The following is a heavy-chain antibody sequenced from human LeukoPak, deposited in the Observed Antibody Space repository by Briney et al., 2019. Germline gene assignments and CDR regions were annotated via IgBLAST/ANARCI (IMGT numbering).Heavy chain of an antibody. CDR3: AKTMVRGVIIPLIDY. V-gene: IGHV3-23*01. CDR2: ISGSGGST. J-gene: IGHJ4*02. CDR1: GFTFSSYA. D-gene: IGHD3-10*01. Sequence: PGGSLRLSCAASGFTFSSYAMSWVRQAPGKGLEWVSAISGSGGSTYYADSVKGRFTISRDNSKNTLYLQMNSLRAEDTAVYYCAKTMVRGVIIPLIDYWGQGTLVTVSS.